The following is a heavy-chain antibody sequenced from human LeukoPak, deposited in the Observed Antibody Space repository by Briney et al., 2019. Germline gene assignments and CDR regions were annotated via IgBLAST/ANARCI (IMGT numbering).Heavy chain of an antibody. CDR1: GGTFTSYY. Sequence: GASVKVSCKASGGTFTSYYMHWVRQAPGQGVEWMGLINPTGGSTGYAQKFQGRVTMTRDMSTSTDYMELSSLRSEDTAIYYCARDNSVGDNAWWFDPWGQGTLVTVSS. CDR2: INPTGGST. J-gene: IGHJ5*02. D-gene: IGHD1-26*01. CDR3: ARDNSVGDNAWWFDP. V-gene: IGHV1-46*01.